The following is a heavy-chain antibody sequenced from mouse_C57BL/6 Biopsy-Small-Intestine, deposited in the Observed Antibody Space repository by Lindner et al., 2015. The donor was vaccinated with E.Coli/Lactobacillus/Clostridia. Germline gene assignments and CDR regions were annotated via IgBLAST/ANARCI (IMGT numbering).Heavy chain of an antibody. CDR1: GYAFSSSW. D-gene: IGHD2-1*01. V-gene: IGHV1-53*01. J-gene: IGHJ1*03. Sequence: VQLQESGAELVKPGASVKISCKASGYAFSSSWMNWVKQRPGQGLEWIGNINPSNGGTNYNEKFKSKATLTVDKSSSTAYMQLSSLTSEDSAVYYCARHYYGNYDWYFDVWGTGTTVTVSS. CDR2: INPSNGGT. CDR3: ARHYYGNYDWYFDV.